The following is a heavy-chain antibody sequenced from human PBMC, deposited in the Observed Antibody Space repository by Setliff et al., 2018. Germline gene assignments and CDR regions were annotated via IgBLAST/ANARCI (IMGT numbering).Heavy chain of an antibody. CDR3: ARAPDSGTYYNLYPYYNDV. Sequence: TSETLSLTCNVSGGSISGYYWSWIRQPPGKGLEWIGNIYSSGSIKYNPSLRSRVTISVDTVKNQFSLRLSSLTAADTAVYYCARAPDSGTYYNLYPYYNDVWGKGTTVTAP. D-gene: IGHD1-26*01. CDR1: GGSISGYY. CDR2: IYSSGSI. V-gene: IGHV4-59*08. J-gene: IGHJ6*03.